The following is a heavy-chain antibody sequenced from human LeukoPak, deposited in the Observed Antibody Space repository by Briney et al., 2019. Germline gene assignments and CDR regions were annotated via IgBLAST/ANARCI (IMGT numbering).Heavy chain of an antibody. Sequence: GASVKVSCKASGYTFTGYYVHWVRQAPGQGLEWMGWINPDSGGTNYAQKFQGRVTMTRDTSISTAYMDLSRLRSDDTAVYYCARDKQLDWAHYYYYYMDVWGKGTTVTVSS. CDR1: GYTFTGYY. V-gene: IGHV1-2*02. CDR3: ARDKQLDWAHYYYYYMDV. J-gene: IGHJ6*03. CDR2: INPDSGGT. D-gene: IGHD1-1*01.